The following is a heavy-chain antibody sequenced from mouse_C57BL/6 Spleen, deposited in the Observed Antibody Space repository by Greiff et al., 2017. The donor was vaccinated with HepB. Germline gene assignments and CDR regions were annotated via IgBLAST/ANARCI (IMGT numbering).Heavy chain of an antibody. D-gene: IGHD1-1*01. CDR1: GYTFTSYW. V-gene: IGHV1-61*01. Sequence: QVQLQQPGAELVRPGSSVKLSCKASGYTFTSYWMDWVKQRPGQGLEWIGNIYPSDSETHYNQKFKDKATLTVDKSSSTAYMQLSSLTSEDSAVYYCAREPHYGSRGWYFDVWGTGTTVTVSS. J-gene: IGHJ1*03. CDR2: IYPSDSET. CDR3: AREPHYGSRGWYFDV.